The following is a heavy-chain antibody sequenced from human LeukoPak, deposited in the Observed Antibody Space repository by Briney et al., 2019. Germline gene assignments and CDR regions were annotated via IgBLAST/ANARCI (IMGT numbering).Heavy chain of an antibody. Sequence: ASVKVSYKASGYTFTGYYIHWVRQAPGQGLEWMGWINPNSGGTNYAQKFQGRVTMTRDTSISTAYMELSRLRSDDTAVYYCARDFGDSSGYLVDNWGQGTLVTVSS. CDR2: INPNSGGT. J-gene: IGHJ4*02. D-gene: IGHD3-22*01. V-gene: IGHV1-2*02. CDR3: ARDFGDSSGYLVDN. CDR1: GYTFTGYY.